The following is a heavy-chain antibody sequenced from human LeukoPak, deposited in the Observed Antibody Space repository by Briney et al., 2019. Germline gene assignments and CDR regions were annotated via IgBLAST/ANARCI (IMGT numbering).Heavy chain of an antibody. V-gene: IGHV4-59*08. J-gene: IGHJ4*02. Sequence: SETLSLTCTVSGGSISSYYWSWIRQPPGKGLEWIGYIYYSGSINYNPSLKSRVTISVDTSKNQFSLKLSSVTAADTAVYYCASQPTGYSSGWYNYWGQGTLVTVSS. CDR3: ASQPTGYSSGWYNY. D-gene: IGHD6-19*01. CDR2: IYYSGSI. CDR1: GGSISSYY.